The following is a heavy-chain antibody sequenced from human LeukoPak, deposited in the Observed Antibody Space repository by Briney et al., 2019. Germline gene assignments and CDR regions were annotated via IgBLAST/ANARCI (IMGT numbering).Heavy chain of an antibody. CDR2: IYYSGST. D-gene: IGHD2-2*01. V-gene: IGHV4-30-4*01. J-gene: IGHJ4*02. CDR1: GGSISSGDYY. Sequence: SQTLSLTCTVSGGSISSGDYYWSWIRQPPGKGLEWIGYIYYSGSTCYNPSLKSRVTISVDTSKNQFSLNLTSVTAADTAVYFCARAPRAYCSTTGSCFQDYWGQGTLVTVSP. CDR3: ARAPRAYCSTTGSCFQDY.